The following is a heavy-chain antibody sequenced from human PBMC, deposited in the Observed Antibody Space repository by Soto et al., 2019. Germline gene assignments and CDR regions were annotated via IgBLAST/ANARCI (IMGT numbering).Heavy chain of an antibody. J-gene: IGHJ5*02. CDR3: ATGTNGTTGWYHP. V-gene: IGHV1-2*02. D-gene: IGHD1-1*01. CDR2: INPKTGDT. CDR1: GYTFTDFY. Sequence: QVQLVQSGTEVKKPGASVTVSCKSSGYTFTDFYLHWLRQAPGQGLEWVGWINPKTGDTKSSQKFQVRVTMSSDTSGTTAYIDLTSLTSDDTAMYYCATGTNGTTGWYHPWGQGTRVTVSS.